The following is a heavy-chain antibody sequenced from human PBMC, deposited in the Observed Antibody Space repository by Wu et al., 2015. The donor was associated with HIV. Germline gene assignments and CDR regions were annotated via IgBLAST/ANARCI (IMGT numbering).Heavy chain of an antibody. Sequence: QVQLVQSGAEVKKPGSSVKVSCKASGATFGTYGFNWVRQAPGGGLEWMGRITPMFGKPNYAQNFLDRVTITADGSTNTAYMELTSLRSEDTAVYYCAKANRIVISGIDYYHQYGMDVWGRRDHGHRLL. CDR1: GATFGTYG. CDR2: ITPMFGKP. CDR3: AKANRIVISGIDYYHQYGMDV. J-gene: IGHJ6*02. V-gene: IGHV1-69*13. D-gene: IGHD1-26*01.